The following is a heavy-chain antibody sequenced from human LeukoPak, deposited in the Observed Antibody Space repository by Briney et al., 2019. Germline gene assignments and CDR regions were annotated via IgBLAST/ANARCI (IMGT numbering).Heavy chain of an antibody. J-gene: IGHJ4*02. V-gene: IGHV4-34*01. D-gene: IGHD2-15*01. CDR2: INHSGSI. CDR3: ARGLSRLPPGGY. Sequence: PSETLSLTCAVYGGSLSGYHWSWIRQPPGKGLQWIGEINHSGSIKNNASLKSRVTISIDTSKNQFSLKLSSVTAADTAVYYCARGLSRLPPGGYWGQGTLVTVSS. CDR1: GGSLSGYH.